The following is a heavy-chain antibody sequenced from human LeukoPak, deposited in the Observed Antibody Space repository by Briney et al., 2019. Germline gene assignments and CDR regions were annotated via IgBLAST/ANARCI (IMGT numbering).Heavy chain of an antibody. CDR1: GFTFSSSA. J-gene: IGHJ4*02. D-gene: IGHD6-19*01. CDR3: ARDRDSSGWYEGFDY. V-gene: IGHV3-30-3*01. Sequence: GGSLRLSCAASGFTFSSSATHWVRQAPDKGLEWVAVISYDGSNKYYADSVKGRFTISRDNSKNTLYLQMNSLRADDTAVYYCARDRDSSGWYEGFDYWGQGTLVTVSS. CDR2: ISYDGSNK.